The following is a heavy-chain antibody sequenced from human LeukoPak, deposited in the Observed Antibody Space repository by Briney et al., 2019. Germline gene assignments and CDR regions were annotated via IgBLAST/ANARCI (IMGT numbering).Heavy chain of an antibody. CDR2: ISPSGRNT. V-gene: IGHV3-23*01. CDR3: VKGGSDSSGYYSLYYYYYMDV. J-gene: IGHJ6*03. D-gene: IGHD3-22*01. Sequence: GGSLRLSCAASGFTFSSYGMSWVRQAPGKGLEWVSAISPSGRNTYYADSVKGRFIISRDNSKNMLYLQMSSLRAEDTAVYYCVKGGSDSSGYYSLYYYYYMDVWGKGTTVTISS. CDR1: GFTFSSYG.